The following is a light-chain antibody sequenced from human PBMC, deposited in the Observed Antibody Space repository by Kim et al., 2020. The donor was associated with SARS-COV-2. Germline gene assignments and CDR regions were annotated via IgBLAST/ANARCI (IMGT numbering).Light chain of an antibody. V-gene: IGLV3-1*01. CDR3: QAWDSGTAVV. CDR2: QDI. Sequence: SYELTQPPSVSVSPGQTASITCPGDELGDKYVFWYQQKPGQSPVLVIYQDIKRPSGIPERFSASNFGNTATLTISGTQATDEADYYCQAWDSGTAVVFGEGTQLTVL. J-gene: IGLJ2*01. CDR1: ELGDKY.